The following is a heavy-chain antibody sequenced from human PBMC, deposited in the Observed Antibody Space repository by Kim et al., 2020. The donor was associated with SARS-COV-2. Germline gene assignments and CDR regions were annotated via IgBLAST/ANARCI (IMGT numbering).Heavy chain of an antibody. CDR3: ARGGTGWYEGPDY. D-gene: IGHD6-19*01. V-gene: IGHV3-11*05. Sequence: GGSLRLSCAASGFTLSDYYMSWIRQAPGKGLECLSYISSATNYTNYAGSVKGRFTISRDNAKNSLFLEMNSLRREDTAVYFCARGGTGWYEGPDYWGQGTRVTVSA. J-gene: IGHJ4*02. CDR2: ISSATNYT. CDR1: GFTLSDYY.